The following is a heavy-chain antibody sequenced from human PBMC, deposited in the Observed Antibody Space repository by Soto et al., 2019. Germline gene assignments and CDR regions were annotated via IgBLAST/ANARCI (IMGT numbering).Heavy chain of an antibody. J-gene: IGHJ5*01. V-gene: IGHV4-39*01. CDR2: IYCSGST. Sequence: SETLSLTCTVSGGSISSSSYYWGWIRQPPGKGLEWIGSIYCSGSTYYNPSLKSRVTISVDTSKNQFSLKLSSVTAADTAVYYCARATETVWSAFDSWGQGTLVTVSS. D-gene: IGHD1-26*01. CDR3: ARATETVWSAFDS. CDR1: GGSISSSSYY.